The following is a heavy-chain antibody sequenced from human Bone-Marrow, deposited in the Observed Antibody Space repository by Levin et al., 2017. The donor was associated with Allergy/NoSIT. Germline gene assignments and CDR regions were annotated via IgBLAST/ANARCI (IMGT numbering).Heavy chain of an antibody. CDR2: IYYSGST. V-gene: IGHV4-59*01. Sequence: SETLSLTCTVSGGSMSSYYWSWIRQPPGKGLEWIGYIYYSGSTKYNPSLKSRVTISRDTSKNQVSLKLSSVTAADTAVYYCARAGRDDLLIDVYGMDVWGQGTTVTVSS. CDR1: GGSMSSYY. J-gene: IGHJ6*02. CDR3: ARAGRDDLLIDVYGMDV. D-gene: IGHD1-14*01.